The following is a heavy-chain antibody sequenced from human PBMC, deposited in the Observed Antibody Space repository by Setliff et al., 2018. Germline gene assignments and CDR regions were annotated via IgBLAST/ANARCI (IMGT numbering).Heavy chain of an antibody. Sequence: GGSLRLSCAVSGFTFSNVLMSWVRQAPGKGLEWLSDISSGGETISYADSVRGRFTISRDNSKSTLYLQMNSLRAEDTAVYYCAKDGDNYHDSGDYYHEFDYWGQGAQVTVSS. D-gene: IGHD3-22*01. V-gene: IGHV3-11*01. CDR2: ISSGGETI. J-gene: IGHJ4*02. CDR1: GFTFSNVL. CDR3: AKDGDNYHDSGDYYHEFDY.